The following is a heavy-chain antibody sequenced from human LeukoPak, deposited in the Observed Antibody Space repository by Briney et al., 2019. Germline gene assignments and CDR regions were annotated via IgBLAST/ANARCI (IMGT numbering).Heavy chain of an antibody. CDR3: ARVYCSTSDCYHRRADTYYAMDV. D-gene: IGHD2-2*01. CDR2: IFHSGNT. V-gene: IGHV4-38-2*02. Sequence: SETLSLTCTVSDYRFRDDYSWAWIRQPPGKGLEWIGNIFHSGNTYYSPSLNNRVTIPLDMSTNQFSLKLNPVTAADTAVYYCARVYCSTSDCYHRRADTYYAMDVWGTGTTVTVSS. J-gene: IGHJ6*04. CDR1: DYRFRDDYS.